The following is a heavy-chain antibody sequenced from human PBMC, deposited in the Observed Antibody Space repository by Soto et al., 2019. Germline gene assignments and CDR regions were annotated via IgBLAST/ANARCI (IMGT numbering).Heavy chain of an antibody. D-gene: IGHD3-16*01. V-gene: IGHV4-34*01. CDR1: GGSFSGYY. CDR3: ARGVWGNGLLLRWFDP. J-gene: IGHJ5*02. CDR2: INHSGST. Sequence: SETLSLTCAVYGGSFSGYYWSWIRQPPGKGLEWIGEINHSGSTNYNPSLKSRVTISVDTSKNQFSLKLSSVTAADTAVYYCARGVWGNGLLLRWFDPWGQGTLVTVSS.